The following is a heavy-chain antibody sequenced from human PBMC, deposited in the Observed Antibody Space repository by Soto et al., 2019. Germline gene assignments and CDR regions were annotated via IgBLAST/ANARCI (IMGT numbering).Heavy chain of an antibody. CDR3: ARDCSSTSCYLAY. J-gene: IGHJ4*02. D-gene: IGHD2-2*01. Sequence: QVQLQESGPGLVKPSQTLSLTCTVSGGSISSGDYYWSWIRQSPGKCLEWIGYIYYSGSTYYNPSLKSRVTISVDTSKNQFSLKLSSVTAADTAVYYCARDCSSTSCYLAYWGQGTLVTVSS. V-gene: IGHV4-30-4*01. CDR2: IYYSGST. CDR1: GGSISSGDYY.